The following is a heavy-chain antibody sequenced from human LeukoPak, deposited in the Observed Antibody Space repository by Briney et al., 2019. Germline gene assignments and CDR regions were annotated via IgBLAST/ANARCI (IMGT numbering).Heavy chain of an antibody. CDR3: ARALASYYFDY. J-gene: IGHJ4*02. D-gene: IGHD6-13*01. V-gene: IGHV4-39*07. CDR2: INYSGST. CDR1: GGPISSSRYF. Sequence: PSETLSLTCTVSGGPISSSRYFWGWIRQPPGKGLEWIGSINYSGSTYYNPSLKSRVTISVDTSKNQFSLKLSSVTAADTAVYYCARALASYYFDYWGQGTLVTVSS.